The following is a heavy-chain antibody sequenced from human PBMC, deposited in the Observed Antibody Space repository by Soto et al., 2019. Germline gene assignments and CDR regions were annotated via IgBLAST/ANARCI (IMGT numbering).Heavy chain of an antibody. V-gene: IGHV4-59*02. CDR2: VYYTGST. J-gene: IGHJ4*02. CDR1: GESVLDYY. D-gene: IGHD3-10*01. CDR3: ARSGYYGFVY. Sequence: QVQLQESGPGLVKPSETLSLTCAVSGESVLDYYWSWIRQPPGKGLELIGHVYYTGSTNYNPSLKSRVTISQDTSKNQFSLTLRSVTAADTAVYYCARSGYYGFVYWGQGTLVAVAS.